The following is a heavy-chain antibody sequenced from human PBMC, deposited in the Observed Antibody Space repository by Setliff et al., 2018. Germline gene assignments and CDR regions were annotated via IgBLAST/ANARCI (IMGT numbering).Heavy chain of an antibody. CDR1: GYTFTSYA. J-gene: IGHJ4*02. D-gene: IGHD6-19*01. CDR3: ARDLFFRKIAVAGTFDY. CDR2: INAGNGNT. Sequence: ASVKVSCKASGYTFTSYAMHWVRQAPGQRLEWMGWINAGNGNTKYSQKFQGRVAITRDTSASTAYMELSSLRSEDTAVYYCARDLFFRKIAVAGTFDYWGQGTLVTVSS. V-gene: IGHV1-3*01.